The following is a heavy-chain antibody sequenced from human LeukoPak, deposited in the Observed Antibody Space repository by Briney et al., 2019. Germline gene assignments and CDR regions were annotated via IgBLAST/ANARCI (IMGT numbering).Heavy chain of an antibody. V-gene: IGHV1-69*04. CDR1: GGTFSSYA. D-gene: IGHD2-2*01. J-gene: IGHJ5*02. CDR3: ARDRGYCSSTSCYGGDWFDP. Sequence: SVKVSCKASGGTFSSYAISWVRQAPGQGLEWMGRIIPILGIANYAQKFQGRATITADKSTSTAYMELSSLRSEDTAVYYCARDRGYCSSTSCYGGDWFDPWGQGTLVTVSS. CDR2: IIPILGIA.